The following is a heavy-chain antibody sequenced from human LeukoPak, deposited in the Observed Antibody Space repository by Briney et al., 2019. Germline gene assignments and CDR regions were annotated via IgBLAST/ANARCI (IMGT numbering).Heavy chain of an antibody. D-gene: IGHD4-17*01. Sequence: PGGSLRLSCAASGFIFSSYAMSWVRQAPGKGLEWVSAISGSGGSKYYADSVKGRFTISRDNSKNTLYLQMNSLRAEDTAVYYCANRGHGDSTGAFDIWGQGTMVTVSS. CDR3: ANRGHGDSTGAFDI. V-gene: IGHV3-23*01. CDR1: GFIFSSYA. CDR2: ISGSGGSK. J-gene: IGHJ3*02.